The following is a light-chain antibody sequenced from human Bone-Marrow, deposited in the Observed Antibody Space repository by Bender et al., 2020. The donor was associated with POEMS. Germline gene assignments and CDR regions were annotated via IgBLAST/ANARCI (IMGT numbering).Light chain of an antibody. CDR2: QVN. J-gene: IGLJ2*01. CDR3: SSYAGSNNLV. CDR1: TSDVGKYNL. V-gene: IGLV2-8*01. Sequence: QSALTQPASVSGSPGQSITISCSGTTSDVGKYNLVSWYQQYPGKAPKLMIYQVNKRPSGVPDRFSGSKSGNTASLTVSGLQAEDEADYYCSSYAGSNNLVFGGGTKLTVL.